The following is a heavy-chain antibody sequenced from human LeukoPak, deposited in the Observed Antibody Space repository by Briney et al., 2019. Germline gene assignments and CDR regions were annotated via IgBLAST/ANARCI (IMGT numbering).Heavy chain of an antibody. Sequence: GESLKISCKGSGYSVTSYWIGWARQMSGRGLERMGIIYAGASDTGYSPSFHGQVTISADKYIRTAYLQSSSLTPSATAMSYCPPVPAAHSEVWFDPWGPGALVTVSS. D-gene: IGHD2-2*01. V-gene: IGHV5-51*01. J-gene: IGHJ5*02. CDR2: IYAGASDT. CDR3: PPVPAAHSEVWFDP. CDR1: GYSVTSYW.